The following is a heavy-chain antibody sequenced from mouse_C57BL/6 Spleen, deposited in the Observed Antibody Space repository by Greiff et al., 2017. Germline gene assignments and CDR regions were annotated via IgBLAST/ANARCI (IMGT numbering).Heavy chain of an antibody. Sequence: VQLQQSDAELVKPGASVKISCKVSGYTFTDHTIHLMKQRPEQGLEWIGYIYPRDGSTKYNETLKGKATLNADKSSSTAYMQLNSLTSEDSAVYVCARYYYGSSYPYLDYWGQGTTLTVSS. CDR2: IYPRDGST. V-gene: IGHV1-78*01. CDR1: GYTFTDHT. J-gene: IGHJ2*01. D-gene: IGHD1-1*01. CDR3: ARYYYGSSYPYLDY.